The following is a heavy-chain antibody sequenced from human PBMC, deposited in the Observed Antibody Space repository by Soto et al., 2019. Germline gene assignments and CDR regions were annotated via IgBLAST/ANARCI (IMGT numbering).Heavy chain of an antibody. CDR2: INHSGST. D-gene: IGHD3-16*02. CDR3: ARLSLNYDYVWGSYRFDY. CDR1: GGSFSGYY. Sequence: QVQLQQWGAGLLKPSETLSLTCAVYGGSFSGYYWSWIRQPPGKGLEWIGEINHSGSTNYNPSLKSRVTISVDTSKNQFSLKLSSVTAADTAVYYCARLSLNYDYVWGSYRFDYWGQGTLVTVSS. J-gene: IGHJ4*02. V-gene: IGHV4-34*01.